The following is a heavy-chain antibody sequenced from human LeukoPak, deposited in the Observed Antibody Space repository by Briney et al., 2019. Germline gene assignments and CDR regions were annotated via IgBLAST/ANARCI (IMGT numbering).Heavy chain of an antibody. CDR3: ARMYSSGWYPFDC. J-gene: IGHJ4*02. D-gene: IGHD6-19*01. V-gene: IGHV4-59*01. CDR2: IYSSGST. Sequence: SETLSLTCTVSGGSISSYYWSWIRQPPGKGLEWIGYIYSSGSTKYNPSLRSRVTISVDTSKSRFSLKLSSVTAADTAVYYCARMYSSGWYPFDCWGQGTLVTVSS. CDR1: GGSISSYY.